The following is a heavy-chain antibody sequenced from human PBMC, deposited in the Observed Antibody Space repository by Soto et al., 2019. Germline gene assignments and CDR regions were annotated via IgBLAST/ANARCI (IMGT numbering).Heavy chain of an antibody. V-gene: IGHV1-18*04. D-gene: IGHD6-6*01. CDR3: ARVWRYSSSSDFDY. J-gene: IGHJ4*02. Sequence: APVKVSCKASGYTLSSYGISWVRQAPGQGLEGVGWISAYNGNTNYAQKVQGRVTITAGESTSTAYMELSSLGSEDTAVYYCARVWRYSSSSDFDYWGQGPLVTVSS. CDR2: ISAYNGNT. CDR1: GYTLSSYG.